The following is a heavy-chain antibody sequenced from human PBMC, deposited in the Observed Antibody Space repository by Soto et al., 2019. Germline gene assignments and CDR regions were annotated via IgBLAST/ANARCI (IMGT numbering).Heavy chain of an antibody. CDR2: INPSGGST. V-gene: IGHV1-46*01. CDR3: AREDTADYSGMDV. J-gene: IGHJ6*02. CDR1: GYTFTNYY. Sequence: QVQLVQYGAEVKKPGASVKVSCKASGYTFTNYYVHWVRQARGQGPEWMGVINPSGGSTRDAQKFQGRVTMTRDTSTSTVHMELSSLRSEDTAIYYCAREDTADYSGMDVWGQGTTVTVSS. D-gene: IGHD5-18*01.